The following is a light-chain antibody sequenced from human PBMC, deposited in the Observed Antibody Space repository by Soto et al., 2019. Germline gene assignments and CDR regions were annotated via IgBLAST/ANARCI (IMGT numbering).Light chain of an antibody. V-gene: IGLV1-44*01. J-gene: IGLJ3*02. CDR2: SDN. CDR1: SSNIASNA. Sequence: QSVLTQPPSASGAPGQRVTISCSGSSSNIASNAVNWYQQLPGTAPKVLIYSDNHRPSGVPDRFSGSKSGTSASLAISGLQSEDEADYYCAAWDDSLNGGVFGGGTKLTVL. CDR3: AAWDDSLNGGV.